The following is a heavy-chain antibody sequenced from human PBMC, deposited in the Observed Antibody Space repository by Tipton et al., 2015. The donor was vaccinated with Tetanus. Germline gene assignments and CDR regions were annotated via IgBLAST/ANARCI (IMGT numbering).Heavy chain of an antibody. CDR3: ASLPKHWLAPRGAP. CDR1: GGAFSGHY. Sequence: TLSLTCTVYGGAFSGHYWTWIRQAPGKGLGWIGEINHRGGTMYNPSLKSRVTISGDTSKNQFSLNLTSVTAADTAVYYCASLPKHWLAPRGAPWGQGTQVTVSS. CDR2: INHRGGT. D-gene: IGHD6-19*01. J-gene: IGHJ5*02. V-gene: IGHV4-34*01.